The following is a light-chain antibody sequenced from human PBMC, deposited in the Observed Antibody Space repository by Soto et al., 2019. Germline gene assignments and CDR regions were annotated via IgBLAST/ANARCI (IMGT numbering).Light chain of an antibody. CDR1: QGISCY. Sequence: AIRMTQSPSSFSTSTGDRVTITCRASQGISCYLAWYQQKPGKAPKLLIYAASTLQSGVPSRFSGSGSGTDFTLTISCLQSEDFASYYCQHYFSYPLTFGGGPKVEIK. CDR2: AAS. CDR3: QHYFSYPLT. V-gene: IGKV1-8*01. J-gene: IGKJ4*01.